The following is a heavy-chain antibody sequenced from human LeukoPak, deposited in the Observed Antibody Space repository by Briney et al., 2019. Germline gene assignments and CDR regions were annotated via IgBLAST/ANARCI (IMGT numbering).Heavy chain of an antibody. CDR2: ISYDGTKT. CDR3: EREWFGESN. J-gene: IGHJ4*02. V-gene: IGHV3-30*04. CDR1: GFTFSSSN. D-gene: IGHD3-10*01. Sequence: PGGSLRLSCAPSGFTFSSSNMHWVRQSPGRGLEWVALISYDGTKTYYGESVKGRFTVSRDNSKNMLFLQMNGLSAEDTAIYYCEREWFGESNWGQGARVTVSS.